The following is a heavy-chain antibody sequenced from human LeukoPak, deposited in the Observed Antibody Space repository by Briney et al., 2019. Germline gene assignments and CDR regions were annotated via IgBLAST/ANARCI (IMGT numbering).Heavy chain of an antibody. CDR1: GASISSGTSY. J-gene: IGHJ4*02. V-gene: IGHV4-61*01. CDR2: ISYSGST. D-gene: IGHD1-26*01. CDR3: ATRRVGATFDY. Sequence: SETLSLTCTVSGASISSGTSYWSWIRQPPGKGLEWIGCISYSGSTNYNPSLRSRVTMSLDTSKNQFSLTLSSVTAADTAVYFCATRRVGATFDYWGQGTLVTVSS.